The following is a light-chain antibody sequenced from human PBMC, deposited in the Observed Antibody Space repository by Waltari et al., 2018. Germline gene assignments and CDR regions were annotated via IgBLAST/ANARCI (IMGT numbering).Light chain of an antibody. J-gene: IGKJ1*01. CDR2: GAS. V-gene: IGKV3-20*01. Sequence: ELVLTQSPGTLSLSLGERATLSCRASQSVRGSLAWYQQKAGQAPRLLIYGASSRATGIPDRFSGSGSGTDFSLTISRLEPEDFAVYYCQHYVRLPATFGQGTKVEI. CDR3: QHYVRLPAT. CDR1: QSVRGS.